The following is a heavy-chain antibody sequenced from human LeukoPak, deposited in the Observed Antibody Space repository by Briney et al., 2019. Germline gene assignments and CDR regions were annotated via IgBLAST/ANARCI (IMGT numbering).Heavy chain of an antibody. CDR2: ISSSSKI. CDR1: GFAFSSYA. CDR3: ARSANPGVHDFDP. Sequence: GGSLRLSCTASGFAFSSYAMAWVRQAPGKGLEWLSYISSSSKINYADSVKGRFTISRDNAKNSLYLQMNSLRDEDTAVYYCARSANPGVHDFDPWGQGTLVTVSS. V-gene: IGHV3-48*02. D-gene: IGHD6-6*01. J-gene: IGHJ5*02.